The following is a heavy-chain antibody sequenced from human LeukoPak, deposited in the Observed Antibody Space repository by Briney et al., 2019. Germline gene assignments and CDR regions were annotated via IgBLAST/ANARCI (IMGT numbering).Heavy chain of an antibody. CDR1: GFTFSSYG. CDR2: ISGSGGST. D-gene: IGHD6-13*01. Sequence: GGSPRLSCAASGFTFSSYGMSWVRQAPGKGLEWVTAISGSGGSTYYADSVKGRFTISRDNSKNTLFLQMNSLRAEDTAVYYCAKDRTQQIAKFDYWGQGTLVTVSS. CDR3: AKDRTQQIAKFDY. J-gene: IGHJ4*02. V-gene: IGHV3-23*01.